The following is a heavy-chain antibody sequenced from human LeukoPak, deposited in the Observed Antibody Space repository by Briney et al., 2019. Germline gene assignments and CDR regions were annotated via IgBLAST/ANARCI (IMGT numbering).Heavy chain of an antibody. J-gene: IGHJ4*02. Sequence: GGSLRLSCAASGFTFSSYAMSWVRQAPGKGLEWVSAISGSGGRTYYADSVKGRFTISRDSSKNTLHLQMNSLRAEDTAVYYCAKMVGYNWNDVAYHFDYWGQGTLVTVSS. CDR1: GFTFSSYA. D-gene: IGHD1-1*01. CDR3: AKMVGYNWNDVAYHFDY. CDR2: ISGSGGRT. V-gene: IGHV3-23*01.